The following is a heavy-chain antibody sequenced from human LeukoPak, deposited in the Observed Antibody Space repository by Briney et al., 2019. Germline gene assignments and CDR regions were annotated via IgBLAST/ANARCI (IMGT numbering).Heavy chain of an antibody. CDR2: IREDGGDI. Sequence: GESLRLSCAASGFTFTNYWMSWVRQAPGKGLEWVAMIREDGGDIYYVDSVKGRFTISRDNAKNSLYLQMNSLRAEDTAVYYCVRDRGSGSSQTHEFFEHWGQGTLVTVSS. V-gene: IGHV3-7*01. CDR1: GFTFTNYW. J-gene: IGHJ1*01. CDR3: VRDRGSGSSQTHEFFEH. D-gene: IGHD1-26*01.